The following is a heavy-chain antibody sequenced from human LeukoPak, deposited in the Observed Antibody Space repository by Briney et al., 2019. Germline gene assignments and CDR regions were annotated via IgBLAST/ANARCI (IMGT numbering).Heavy chain of an antibody. CDR3: ARDRAATQDWVEFDP. V-gene: IGHV3-66*03. J-gene: IGHJ5*02. CDR2: TRGSGDT. CDR1: GFRASDYY. D-gene: IGHD2-15*01. Sequence: GGSLRLSCAVSGFRASDYYMSWVRQAPGKGLEWVALTRGSGDTFYGDSVKGRFTISRDDSKNTVYLRMNSLRVEDTAVYFCARDRAATQDWVEFDPWGQGTLVTVSS.